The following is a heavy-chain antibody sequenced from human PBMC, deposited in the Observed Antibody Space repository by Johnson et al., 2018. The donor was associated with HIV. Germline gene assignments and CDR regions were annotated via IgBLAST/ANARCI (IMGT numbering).Heavy chain of an antibody. CDR2: INQYGSEE. V-gene: IGHV3-7*05. D-gene: IGHD4-11*01. Sequence: VQLVESGGGVVQPGRSLRLSCAASGFAFGSYWMHWVRQAPGKGLQWVANINQYGSEEYYVDSVKGRFTISRDNAKNSMYLQMNTLNAEDTAVYYCASSTVMMTDDAFDIWGQGTVVTVSP. CDR1: GFAFGSYW. J-gene: IGHJ3*02. CDR3: ASSTVMMTDDAFDI.